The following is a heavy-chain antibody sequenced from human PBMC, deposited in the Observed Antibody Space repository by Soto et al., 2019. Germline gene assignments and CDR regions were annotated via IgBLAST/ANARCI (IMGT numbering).Heavy chain of an antibody. V-gene: IGHV1-69*13. Sequence: ASVKVFCKASGGTFTNYAFSWVRQAPGQGLEWMGGIIPVFGTPDYAQKFQGRVTITADESTRTASMELSSLRSDDTAVYYCARERSVGYCITTTCPKPFYYYAMDVWGQGTTVTVSS. CDR3: ARERSVGYCITTTCPKPFYYYAMDV. CDR2: IIPVFGTP. J-gene: IGHJ6*02. CDR1: GGTFTNYA. D-gene: IGHD2-2*01.